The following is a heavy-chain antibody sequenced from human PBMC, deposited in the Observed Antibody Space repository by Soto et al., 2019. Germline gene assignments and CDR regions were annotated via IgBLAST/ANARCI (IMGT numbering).Heavy chain of an antibody. Sequence: QVQLVQSGAEVKKPGSSVKVSCKAPGGTFSSYAISWVRQAPGQGLEWMGGIIPIFGTANYAQKFQGRVTITADELTSTAYMELSRLGSEDSALYSCGRDAWNCISTKCYPASGGMHVWGQGTTVTVSS. D-gene: IGHD2-2*01. CDR3: GRDAWNCISTKCYPASGGMHV. CDR2: IIPIFGTA. CDR1: GGTFSSYA. V-gene: IGHV1-69*12. J-gene: IGHJ6*02.